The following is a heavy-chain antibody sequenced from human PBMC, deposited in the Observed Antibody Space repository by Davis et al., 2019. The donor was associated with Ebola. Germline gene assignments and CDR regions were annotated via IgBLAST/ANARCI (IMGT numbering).Heavy chain of an antibody. J-gene: IGHJ3*02. CDR2: VYPPDSDT. V-gene: IGHV5-51*01. CDR1: GYNFPAYW. D-gene: IGHD3-10*01. CDR3: ARLIIQNFGSFDI. Sequence: GESLKISCKGSGYNFPAYWNAWVRPQPGKGLEWMGIVYPPDSDTRYSPSFQGQVTISVDTSINTAFLQWSSLKASDTAMYYCARLIIQNFGSFDIWGQGTMVTVSS.